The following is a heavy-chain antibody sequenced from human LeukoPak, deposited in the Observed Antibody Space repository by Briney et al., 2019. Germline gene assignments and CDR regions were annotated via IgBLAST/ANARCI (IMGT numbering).Heavy chain of an antibody. Sequence: RSLRLSCTASGFTLGDYAMSWVRQAPGKGLDGVGFIKRKAYGGTTEYAASVKSRVTMSRDDSKSNAYLKMNSLKTEDTAVYYCSRDGPGDTHEYFQHWGQGTLVTVSS. CDR3: SRDGPGDTHEYFQH. CDR1: GFTLGDYA. D-gene: IGHD4-17*01. V-gene: IGHV3-49*04. CDR2: IKRKAYGGTT. J-gene: IGHJ1*01.